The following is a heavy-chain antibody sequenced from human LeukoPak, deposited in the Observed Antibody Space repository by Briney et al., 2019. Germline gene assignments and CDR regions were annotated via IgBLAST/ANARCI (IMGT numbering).Heavy chain of an antibody. J-gene: IGHJ4*02. D-gene: IGHD3-16*02. Sequence: ASVKVSCKASGYTLTELSMHWVRQAPGKGLEWMGGIDPEDGETSYAQKFQGRVTMTEDTSTDTAYMELSSLRSEDTAVYYCAVGYDYIWGNYRYRPAPPFDYWGQGTLVTVSS. V-gene: IGHV1-24*01. CDR1: GYTLTELS. CDR3: AVGYDYIWGNYRYRPAPPFDY. CDR2: IDPEDGET.